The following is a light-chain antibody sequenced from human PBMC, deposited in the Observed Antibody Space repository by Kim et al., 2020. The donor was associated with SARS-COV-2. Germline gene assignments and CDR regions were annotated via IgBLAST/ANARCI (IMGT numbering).Light chain of an antibody. CDR1: SLRSYY. CDR3: NSRDSSGNHLV. CDR2: GEN. Sequence: LGQTVRITSQGDSLRSYYASWYQRKPGQAPIFVIYGENNRPSWIPDRFSGSSSGNTASLTITGAQAEDEGDYYCNSRDSSGNHLVFGGGTKVTVL. V-gene: IGLV3-19*01. J-gene: IGLJ3*02.